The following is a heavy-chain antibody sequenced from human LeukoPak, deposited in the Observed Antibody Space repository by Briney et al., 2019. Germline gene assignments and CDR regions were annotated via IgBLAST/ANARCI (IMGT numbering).Heavy chain of an antibody. CDR2: INPNSGGT. V-gene: IGHV1-2*02. D-gene: IGHD4-17*01. Sequence: ASVKVSCKASGYTFTGYYMHWVRQAPGQGLEWMGWINPNSGGTNYAQKFQGRVTMTRDTSISTAYMELSRLRSDDTAVYYCARLRATTVTTEAFDYWGQGTLVTVSS. J-gene: IGHJ4*02. CDR3: ARLRATTVTTEAFDY. CDR1: GYTFTGYY.